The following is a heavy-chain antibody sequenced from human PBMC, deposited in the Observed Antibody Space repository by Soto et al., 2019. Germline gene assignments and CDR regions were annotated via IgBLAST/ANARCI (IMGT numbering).Heavy chain of an antibody. D-gene: IGHD4-17*01. J-gene: IGHJ4*02. CDR3: ARGSGTTPNFDY. CDR1: GGSISSGGYS. CDR2: IYDSGST. Sequence: QLQLQESGSGLVKPSQTLSLTCAVSGGSISSGGYSWSWIRQPPAKGLEWIGYIYDSGSTYYNPSLKSRVTISVDRSKNQFSLKLSSVTAADTAVYYCARGSGTTPNFDYWGQGTLVTVSS. V-gene: IGHV4-30-2*01.